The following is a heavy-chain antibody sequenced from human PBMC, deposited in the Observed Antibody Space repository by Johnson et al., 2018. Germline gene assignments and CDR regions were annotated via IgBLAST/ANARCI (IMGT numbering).Heavy chain of an antibody. CDR2: ISYDGSNK. V-gene: IGHV3-30*18. D-gene: IGHD3-3*01. CDR3: AKDQWLLSQHDAFDI. CDR1: GFTFSSYG. Sequence: QVQLVQSGGGVVQPGRSLRLSCAASGFTFSSYGMHWVRQAPGKGLEWVAVISYDGSNKYYADSVKGRFTISRDNSKNTLYLKMNSLRAEDTAVYYCAKDQWLLSQHDAFDIWGQGTMVTVSS. J-gene: IGHJ3*02.